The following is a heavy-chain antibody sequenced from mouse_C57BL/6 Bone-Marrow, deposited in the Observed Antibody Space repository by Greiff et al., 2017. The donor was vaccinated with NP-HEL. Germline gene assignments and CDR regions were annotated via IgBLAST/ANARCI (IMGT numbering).Heavy chain of an antibody. Sequence: QVQLQQPGAELVMPGASVKLSCKASGYTFTSYWMHWVKQRPGQGLEWIGEIDPSDSYTNYNQKFKGKSTLTVDKSSSTAYMQLSSLTSEDSAVYDCARWSYYGSLDYWGQGTSVTVSA. CDR1: GYTFTSYW. D-gene: IGHD1-1*01. V-gene: IGHV1-69*01. CDR3: ARWSYYGSLDY. J-gene: IGHJ4*01. CDR2: IDPSDSYT.